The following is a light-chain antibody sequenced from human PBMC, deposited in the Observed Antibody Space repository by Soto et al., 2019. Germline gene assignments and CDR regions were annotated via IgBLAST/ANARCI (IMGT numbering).Light chain of an antibody. V-gene: IGLV2-11*01. J-gene: IGLJ2*01. CDR3: CSYAGSDTYVP. Sequence: QSVLTQPRSVSGSPGQSVTISCTGTSSDVGDYNYVSWYQQHPDKAPKLMIYDVSKRPSGVPDRFSGSKSGNTASLTISGLQPEDEADYYCCSYAGSDTYVPFGGGTKLTVL. CDR2: DVS. CDR1: SSDVGDYNY.